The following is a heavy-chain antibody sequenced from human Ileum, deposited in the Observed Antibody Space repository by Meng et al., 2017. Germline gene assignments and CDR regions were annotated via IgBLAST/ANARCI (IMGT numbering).Heavy chain of an antibody. V-gene: IGHV4-34*01. Sequence: QVQLQQWGAGLLRPSETSSLTCAFYGGSFSGYYWSWIRQPPGKGLEWIGEINHSGSTNYNPSLKSRVTISVDTSKNQFSLKLSSVTAADTAVYYCARNYYDSSGEDSNDYWGQGTLVTVSS. CDR3: ARNYYDSSGEDSNDY. CDR1: GGSFSGYY. J-gene: IGHJ4*02. D-gene: IGHD3-22*01. CDR2: INHSGST.